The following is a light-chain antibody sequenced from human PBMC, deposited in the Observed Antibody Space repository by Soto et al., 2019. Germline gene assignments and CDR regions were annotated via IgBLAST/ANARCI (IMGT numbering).Light chain of an antibody. CDR3: QQANTFPLT. CDR1: QGIGIW. Sequence: DIQMTQSPSSVSASVGDRVTITCRASQGIGIWLAWYQQKPGKAPELLIYAASTLQRGVPSRFSGSGSATDFTLTIRSLQPEDFATYYCQQANTFPLTFGGGTKVELK. V-gene: IGKV1D-12*01. CDR2: AAS. J-gene: IGKJ4*01.